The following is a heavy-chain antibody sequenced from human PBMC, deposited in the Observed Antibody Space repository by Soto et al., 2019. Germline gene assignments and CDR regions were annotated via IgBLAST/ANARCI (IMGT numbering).Heavy chain of an antibody. J-gene: IGHJ4*02. CDR3: ARQDHTGLIRSRGADY. CDR2: IFYSGST. Sequence: QVQLQESGPGLVKPSQTLSLTCTVSGGSIRSGDYYWSWIRQPPGKGLEWIGNIFYSGSTYYNPSLKSRVTISVDTSKNQFSLKLTSVTAADTAVYYCARQDHTGLIRSRGADYWGQGTLVTVSS. V-gene: IGHV4-30-4*01. D-gene: IGHD3-10*01. CDR1: GGSIRSGDYY.